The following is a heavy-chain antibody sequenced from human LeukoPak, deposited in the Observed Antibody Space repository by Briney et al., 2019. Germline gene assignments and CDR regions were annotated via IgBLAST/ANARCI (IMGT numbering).Heavy chain of an antibody. V-gene: IGHV3-48*01. CDR1: GFTLRTYT. Sequence: GGSLRLSCAASGFTLRTYTMNWVRQAPGKGLEWVSYISTSSSTIYYADSVKGRFTISRDNAKNSLYLQMNSLRAEDTAVYYCAREGGYDLRYWGQGTLVTVSS. CDR2: ISTSSSTI. D-gene: IGHD5-12*01. CDR3: AREGGYDLRY. J-gene: IGHJ4*02.